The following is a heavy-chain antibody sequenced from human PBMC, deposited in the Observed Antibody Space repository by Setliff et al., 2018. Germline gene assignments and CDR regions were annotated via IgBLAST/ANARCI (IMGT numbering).Heavy chain of an antibody. V-gene: IGHV4-34*01. CDR1: GGTFSDYH. CDR3: ARGGVLGTGDFDY. J-gene: IGHJ4*02. CDR2: INHRGST. Sequence: PSETLSLTCATYGGTFSDYHWTWIRQSPEKGLEWIGEINHRGSTNYNPSLKSRVTISVDTSKNQVSLKMNFVTAADTAVYYCARGGVLGTGDFDYWGQGTLVTVSS. D-gene: IGHD3-16*01.